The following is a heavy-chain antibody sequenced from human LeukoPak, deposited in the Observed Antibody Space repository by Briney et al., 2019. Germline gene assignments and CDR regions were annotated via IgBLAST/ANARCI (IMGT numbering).Heavy chain of an antibody. D-gene: IGHD5-12*01. V-gene: IGHV4-59*12. CDR3: ARGSVVGYNY. CDR1: GGSINSYY. J-gene: IGHJ4*02. CDR2: IYYSGTT. Sequence: PSETLSLTCTVSGGSINSYYWSWIRQPPGKGLEWIGYIYYSGTTNYNPSLKSRVTISVDTSKNQFSLKLSSVTAADTAVYYCARGSVVGYNYWGQGTLVTVSS.